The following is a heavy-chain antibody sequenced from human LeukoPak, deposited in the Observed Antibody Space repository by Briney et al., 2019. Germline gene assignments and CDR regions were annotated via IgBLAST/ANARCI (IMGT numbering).Heavy chain of an antibody. CDR2: INWNGGST. D-gene: IGHD2-2*01. Sequence: GGSLRLSCAASGFTFDDYGMSWVRQAPGKGLEWVSGINWNGGSTGYADSVKGRFTISRDNAKNSLYLQMNSLRAEDTAVYYCARQGGEIVVVPAAFDYWGQGTLVTVSS. CDR3: ARQGGEIVVVPAAFDY. CDR1: GFTFDDYG. V-gene: IGHV3-20*04. J-gene: IGHJ4*02.